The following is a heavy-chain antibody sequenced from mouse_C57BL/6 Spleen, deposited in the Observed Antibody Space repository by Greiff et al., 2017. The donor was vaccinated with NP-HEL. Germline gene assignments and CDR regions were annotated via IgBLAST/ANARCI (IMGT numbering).Heavy chain of an antibody. CDR3: ARMGDGWFAY. CDR2: INPNNGGT. V-gene: IGHV1-26*01. CDR1: GYTFTDYY. J-gene: IGHJ3*01. D-gene: IGHD3-3*01. Sequence: EVQLQQSGPELVKPGASVKISCKASGYTFTDYYMNWVKQSHGKSLEWIGDINPNNGGTSYNQKFKGKATVTVDKSSSTAYMELRSLTSEDSAVYYSARMGDGWFAYWGQGTLVTVSA.